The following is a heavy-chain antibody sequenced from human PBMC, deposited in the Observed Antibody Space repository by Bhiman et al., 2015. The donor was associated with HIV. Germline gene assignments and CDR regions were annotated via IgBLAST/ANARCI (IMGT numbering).Heavy chain of an antibody. CDR1: GFNFQKHA. CDR2: FSEDGART. V-gene: IGHV3-23*04. J-gene: IGHJ4*02. CDR3: AKQGGYLEWSEFDS. D-gene: IGHD3-3*01. Sequence: EVQLVEFGGALILPGGSLRLSCVVSGFNFQKHAMNWVRQAPGKGLEWVSGFSEDGARTRYADSVKGRFFISRDQSLTTVYLQMNNVRDEDAAVYYCAKQGGYLEWSEFDSWGQGTLVSVSS.